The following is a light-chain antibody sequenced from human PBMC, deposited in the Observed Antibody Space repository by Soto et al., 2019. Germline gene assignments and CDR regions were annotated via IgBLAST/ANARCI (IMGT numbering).Light chain of an antibody. CDR1: QSVSSN. J-gene: IGKJ4*01. CDR3: QQYNNWPLT. CDR2: DAS. Sequence: EIVMTQSPATLSVSPGERATLSCRASQSVSSNLAWYQQKPGQTPRLLIYDASSRATGIPARFSGSGSGTDFNLTIRSLQSEDFSVYYCQQYNNWPLTFGGGTNVEIK. V-gene: IGKV3-15*01.